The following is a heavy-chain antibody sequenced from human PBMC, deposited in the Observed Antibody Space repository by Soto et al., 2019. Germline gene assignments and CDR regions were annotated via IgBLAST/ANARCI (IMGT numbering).Heavy chain of an antibody. CDR1: GGSISSGGYF. V-gene: IGHV4-31*03. CDR3: ATQSTGYSVEVDY. D-gene: IGHD6-13*01. J-gene: IGHJ4*02. CDR2: IYYSGMT. Sequence: PSETLSLTCSVSGGSISSGGYFWSWVRQHPGKGLEWIGNIYYSGMTYYNPSLKSRVTISVDTSKNQFSLTLTSVSAADTAVYYCATQSTGYSVEVDYWGQGTLVTVSS.